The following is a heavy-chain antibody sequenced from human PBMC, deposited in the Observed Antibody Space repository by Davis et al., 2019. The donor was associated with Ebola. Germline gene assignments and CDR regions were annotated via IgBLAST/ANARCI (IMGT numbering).Heavy chain of an antibody. Sequence: SETLSLTCTVSGGSISSGYWSWLRQPPGKGLEWIGYIYYSGITNYNPSLESRVTMFVDTSKNQFSLLLSSVTAADTAVYYCATTDPEQLWFRFDSWGQGTLVTVSS. CDR1: GGSISSGY. D-gene: IGHD1/OR15-1a*01. CDR3: ATTDPEQLWFRFDS. V-gene: IGHV4-59*01. J-gene: IGHJ4*02. CDR2: IYYSGIT.